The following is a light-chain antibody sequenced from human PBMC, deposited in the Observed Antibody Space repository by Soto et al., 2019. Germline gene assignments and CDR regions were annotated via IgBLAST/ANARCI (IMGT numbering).Light chain of an antibody. V-gene: IGLV2-14*01. CDR2: DVS. Sequence: QSALTPPASVSGSPGQSITISCTGTSSDVGGYHYVSWYQQHPGKAPKLMIYDVSNRTSGVSNRFSGSNSGNTASLTISGLKAEDEADYYCSSYTSSSTYVCGTGTKLTVL. CDR3: SSYTSSSTYV. CDR1: SSDVGGYHY. J-gene: IGLJ1*01.